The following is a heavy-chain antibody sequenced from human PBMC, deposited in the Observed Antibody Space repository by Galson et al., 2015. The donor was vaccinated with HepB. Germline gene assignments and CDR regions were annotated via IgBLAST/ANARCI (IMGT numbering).Heavy chain of an antibody. CDR1: GFTFSSYA. Sequence: SLRLSCAASGFTFSSYAMHWVRQAPGKGLEWVAVISYDGSNKYYADSVKGRFTISRDNSKNTLYLQMNSLRAEDTAVYYCARGPRIAAAGTDYWGQGTLVTVSS. D-gene: IGHD6-13*01. J-gene: IGHJ4*02. CDR2: ISYDGSNK. CDR3: ARGPRIAAAGTDY. V-gene: IGHV3-30-3*01.